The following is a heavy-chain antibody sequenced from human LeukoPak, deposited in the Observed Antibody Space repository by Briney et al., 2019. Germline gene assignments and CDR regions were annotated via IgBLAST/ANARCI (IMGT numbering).Heavy chain of an antibody. V-gene: IGHV4-4*02. CDR1: GASISSSNW. J-gene: IGHJ4*02. CDR2: IYHSGST. Sequence: SGTLSVTCADSGASISSSNWWSWVRQPPGKGLEWIGEIYHSGSTNYNPSLKSRVTISVDKSKNQFSLKLSSVAGADTAVYYCARGLYIAVAGWGPWELPPAGHDYWGQGTLVTVSS. D-gene: IGHD6-19*01. CDR3: ARGLYIAVAGWGPWELPPAGHDY.